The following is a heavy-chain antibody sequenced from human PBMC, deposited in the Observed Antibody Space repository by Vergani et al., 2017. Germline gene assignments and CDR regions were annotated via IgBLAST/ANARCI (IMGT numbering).Heavy chain of an antibody. V-gene: IGHV4-59*01. Sequence: QVQLQESGPGLVKSSETLSLTCTVSGGSISSYYWSWIRQSPGKGLEWIGYIFYSGSTTYNPSLQSRVTRSVDTSKNQFSLKLSSVTAADTAVYYCARARAGSSSLLAFDYWGQGALVTVSS. CDR1: GGSISSYY. CDR2: IFYSGST. J-gene: IGHJ4*02. CDR3: ARARAGSSSLLAFDY. D-gene: IGHD6-6*01.